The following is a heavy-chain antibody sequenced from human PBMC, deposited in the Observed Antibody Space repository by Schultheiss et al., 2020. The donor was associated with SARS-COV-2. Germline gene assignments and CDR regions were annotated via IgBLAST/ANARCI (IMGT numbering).Heavy chain of an antibody. Sequence: GESLKISCAASGFTFSSYSMNWVRQAPGKGLEWVSVINSGGSTYYADSVKGRFTISRDNSKNTLYLQMNRLRVEDTAVYYCARGRLDSFDIWGQGTMVTVSS. V-gene: IGHV3-66*01. J-gene: IGHJ3*02. CDR3: ARGRLDSFDI. CDR1: GFTFSSYS. CDR2: INSGGST.